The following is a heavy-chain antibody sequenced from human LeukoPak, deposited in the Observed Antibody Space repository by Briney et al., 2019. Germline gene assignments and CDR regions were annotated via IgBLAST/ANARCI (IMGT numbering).Heavy chain of an antibody. CDR1: GFTFSSYS. Sequence: PGGSLRLSCAASGFTFSSYSMNWVRQAPGKGLEWVSSISSTSTYLYYADSVKGRFTISRDNAKNFLYLQMNSLRAEDTAVYFCARSRTTVTKDALDYWGQGTLVTVSP. CDR3: ARSRTTVTKDALDY. CDR2: ISSTSTYL. D-gene: IGHD4-17*01. J-gene: IGHJ4*02. V-gene: IGHV3-21*06.